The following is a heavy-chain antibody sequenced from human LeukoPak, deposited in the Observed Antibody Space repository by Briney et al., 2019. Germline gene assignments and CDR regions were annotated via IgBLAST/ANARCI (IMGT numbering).Heavy chain of an antibody. V-gene: IGHV1-2*02. CDR2: INPNSGGT. CDR1: GYTFTSYY. J-gene: IGHJ4*02. CDR3: ARVYCTNGVCYAPFEY. D-gene: IGHD2-8*01. Sequence: ASVKASCKASGYTFTSYYMHWVRQAPGQGLEWMGWINPNSGGTNYAQKFQDRVTMTRDTSISTAYMELSRLRSDDTAVYYCARVYCTNGVCYAPFEYWGQGTLVTVSS.